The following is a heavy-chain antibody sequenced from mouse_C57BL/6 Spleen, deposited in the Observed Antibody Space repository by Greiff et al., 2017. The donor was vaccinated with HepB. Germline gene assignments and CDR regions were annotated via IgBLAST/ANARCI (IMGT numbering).Heavy chain of an antibody. CDR3: ARCDYDVNWDFDV. D-gene: IGHD2-4*01. CDR1: GYTFTSYW. V-gene: IGHV1-55*01. J-gene: IGHJ1*03. CDR2: IYPGSGST. Sequence: VQLQHPGAELVKPGASVKMSCKASGYTFTSYWITWVKQRPGQGLEWIGDIYPGSGSTNYNEKFKSKATLTVDTSSSTAYMQLSSLTSEDSAVYYCARCDYDVNWDFDVWGTGTTVTVSS.